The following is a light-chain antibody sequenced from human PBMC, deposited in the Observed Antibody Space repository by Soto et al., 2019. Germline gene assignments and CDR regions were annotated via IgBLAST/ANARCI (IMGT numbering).Light chain of an antibody. CDR2: RNN. J-gene: IGLJ3*02. Sequence: QSVLTQPPSASGTPGQRVTISCSGSSSNIGSNYVYWYQQLPGTAPKLLIYRNNRRPSGVPDRFSGSKSGTSASPAISGLRSEDEADYYCAAWDDSLSGPDWVFGGGTKLTVL. CDR1: SSNIGSNY. CDR3: AAWDDSLSGPDWV. V-gene: IGLV1-47*01.